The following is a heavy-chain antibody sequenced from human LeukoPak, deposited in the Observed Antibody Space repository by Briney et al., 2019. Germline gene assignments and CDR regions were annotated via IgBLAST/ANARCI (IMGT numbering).Heavy chain of an antibody. CDR3: ARSPTSCVSATCPVAYSGYDLDY. V-gene: IGHV4-34*01. CDR2: VNHSGVT. CDR1: GGSFSDYY. D-gene: IGHD5-12*01. J-gene: IGHJ4*02. Sequence: SETLSLTCAVYGGSFSDYYWTWIRQPPGKGLEWIGEVNHSGVTNYNPSIKSRVTLSVDTLKNQFPLKVNSVTAADTAVYYCARSPTSCVSATCPVAYSGYDLDYWSRGMLVTVSS.